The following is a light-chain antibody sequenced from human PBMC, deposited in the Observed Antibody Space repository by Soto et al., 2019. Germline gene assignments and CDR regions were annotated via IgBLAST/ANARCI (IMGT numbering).Light chain of an antibody. CDR1: SSDIGSYNY. J-gene: IGLJ2*01. V-gene: IGLV2-8*01. CDR2: EVS. Sequence: HSVLTQPPSASGSPGQSVTISCTGTSSDIGSYNYVSWYQQHPGKVPKLMIYEVSQWPSGVPDRFSGSKSGNTASLTVSGLQVDDEADYYCSSYAGSNNPVIFGGGTKVTVL. CDR3: SSYAGSNNPVI.